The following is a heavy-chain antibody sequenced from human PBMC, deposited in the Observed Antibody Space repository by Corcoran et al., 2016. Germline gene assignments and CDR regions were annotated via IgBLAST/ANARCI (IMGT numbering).Heavy chain of an antibody. Sequence: QVQLVQSGAEVKKPGASVKVSCKASGYTFTSYDINWVRQATGQGLEWMGWMNPNSGNTGYAQKFQGRVTMTRNTAISTAYMELSSLRSEATAVYYCAINTRVVVEPILNWFDPWGQGTLVTVSS. V-gene: IGHV1-8*01. J-gene: IGHJ5*02. D-gene: IGHD2-2*01. CDR1: GYTFTSYD. CDR3: AINTRVVVEPILNWFDP. CDR2: MNPNSGNT.